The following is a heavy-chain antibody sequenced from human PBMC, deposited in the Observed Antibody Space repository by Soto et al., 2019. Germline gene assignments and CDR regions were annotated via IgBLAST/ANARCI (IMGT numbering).Heavy chain of an antibody. V-gene: IGHV3-48*03. CDR2: ISSSGSNI. J-gene: IGHJ3*02. CDR1: GFTFSSYE. D-gene: IGHD6-13*01. CDR3: ARSSSWYAFDI. Sequence: GGSLRLSCAASGFTFSSYEMNWVRQAPGKGLEWVSYISSSGSNIYYADSVKGRFTISRDNSKNSLYLQINSLRAYDSAVYYCARSSSWYAFDIWGQGTMVTVSS.